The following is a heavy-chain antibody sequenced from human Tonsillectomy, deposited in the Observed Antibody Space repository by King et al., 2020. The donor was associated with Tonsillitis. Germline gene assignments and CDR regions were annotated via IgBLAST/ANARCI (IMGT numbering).Heavy chain of an antibody. J-gene: IGHJ4*02. CDR2: IKEDGSEK. CDR1: GFTFSSYW. D-gene: IGHD1-1*01. V-gene: IGHV3-7*03. CDR3: ARDWSSYSWKDY. Sequence: VQLVESGGSLVQPGGSLRLSCAASGFTFSSYWMSWVRQAPGKGLEWVANIKEDGSEKYHVDSVKGRFTISRDNAKNSLYLEMNSLRAEDTAVYYCARDWSSYSWKDYWGQGTLVTVSS.